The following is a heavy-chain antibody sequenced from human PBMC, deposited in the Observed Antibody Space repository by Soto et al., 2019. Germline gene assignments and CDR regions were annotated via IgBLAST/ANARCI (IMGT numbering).Heavy chain of an antibody. D-gene: IGHD3-22*01. V-gene: IGHV3-13*01. J-gene: IGHJ6*02. CDR1: GFTFSSYD. CDR2: IGTAGDT. CDR3: ARGVVVDYYDSSGYKAPTYYYYGMDV. Sequence: SLRLSCAASGFTFSSYDMHWVRQATGKGLEWVSAIGTAGDTYYPGSVKGRFTISRENAKNSLYLQMNSLRAGDTAVYYCARGVVVDYYDSSGYKAPTYYYYGMDVWGQGTTVTVSS.